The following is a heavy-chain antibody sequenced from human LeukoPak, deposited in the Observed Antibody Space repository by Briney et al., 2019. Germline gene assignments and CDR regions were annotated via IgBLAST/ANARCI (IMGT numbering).Heavy chain of an antibody. CDR1: GFTFSSYS. Sequence: GGSLRLSCAASGFTFSSYSMNWVRQAPGKGLEWVSYISSSSSDIYYADSVKGRFTISRDNAKNTLYLQMNSLRAEDTAVYYCARGTYYDSSGYIYWGQGTLVTVSS. CDR2: ISSSSSDI. CDR3: ARGTYYDSSGYIY. V-gene: IGHV3-21*01. D-gene: IGHD3-22*01. J-gene: IGHJ4*02.